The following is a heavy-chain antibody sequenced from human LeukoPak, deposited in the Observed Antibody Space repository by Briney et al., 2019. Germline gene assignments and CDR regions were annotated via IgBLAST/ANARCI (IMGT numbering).Heavy chain of an antibody. Sequence: KSSETLSLTCTVSGGSISSSSYYWGWIRQPPGKGLEWIGSIYYSGSTYYNPSLKSRVTISVDTSKNQFSLKLSSVTAADTAVYYCAMKWYSSSFDAFDIWGQGTMVTVSS. CDR3: AMKWYSSSFDAFDI. D-gene: IGHD6-6*01. V-gene: IGHV4-39*01. CDR2: IYYSGST. CDR1: GGSISSSSYY. J-gene: IGHJ3*02.